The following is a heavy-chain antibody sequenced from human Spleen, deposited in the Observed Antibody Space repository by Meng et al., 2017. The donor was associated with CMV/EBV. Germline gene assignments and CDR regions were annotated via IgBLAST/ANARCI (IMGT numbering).Heavy chain of an antibody. J-gene: IGHJ6*02. CDR3: ARDYGGQQRWSHGMDV. CDR2: ISYDGTKK. Sequence: GGSLRLSCAASGFTFTTYSMHWVRQAPGKGLEWVAGISYDGTKKYYADSVKGRFTISRDNSKSTLYVQMNSLRAEDTAVYYCARDYGGQQRWSHGMDVWGQGTTVTVSS. V-gene: IGHV3-30-3*01. D-gene: IGHD4-23*01. CDR1: GFTFTTYS.